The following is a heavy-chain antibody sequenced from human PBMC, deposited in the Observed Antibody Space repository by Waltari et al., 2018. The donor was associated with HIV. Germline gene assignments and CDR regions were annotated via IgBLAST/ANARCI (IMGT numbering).Heavy chain of an antibody. CDR3: ARGVPYLGP. J-gene: IGHJ5*02. CDR1: EFFVNTNY. Sequence: AESGGTLIQPGGSLRLSCVADEFFVNTNYMTWVRQAPGKSLEWVAVIYPGGDMHYGESVKGRFSLSRDNFRNTVFLQLNNLIFDDTALYFCARGVPYLGPWGHGTRVTVSS. V-gene: IGHV3-53*05. CDR2: IYPGGDM. D-gene: IGHD2-21*01.